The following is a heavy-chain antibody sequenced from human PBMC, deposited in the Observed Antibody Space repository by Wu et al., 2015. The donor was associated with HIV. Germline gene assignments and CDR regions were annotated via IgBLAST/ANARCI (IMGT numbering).Heavy chain of an antibody. V-gene: IGHV1-2*02. CDR3: ARGRSVATTKYYFDY. CDR2: INPSTGGT. J-gene: IGHJ4*02. Sequence: QVQLVQSGAEVKKPGASVKVSCKASGYTFTGYYIHWVRQAPGQGLEWMGWINPSTGGTKYTQRFQGRVTMTRTMSVSTAYMELSSLISDDTAVYYCARGRSVATTKYYFDYWGQGTLV. D-gene: IGHD5-24*01. CDR1: GYTFTGYY.